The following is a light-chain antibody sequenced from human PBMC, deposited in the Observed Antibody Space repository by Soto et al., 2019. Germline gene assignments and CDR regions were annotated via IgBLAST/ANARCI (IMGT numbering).Light chain of an antibody. CDR3: QEHDNWPLWT. J-gene: IGKJ1*01. Sequence: EIVLTQSPVTLALSPGERATLSCSASQIVSSSYLAWYQQKPGQAPRLLIYGASTRATGVPARFSGSGSGTEFTLTINSLQSEDFALYYCQEHDNWPLWTFGQGTKVDIK. CDR1: QIVSSSY. V-gene: IGKV3-15*01. CDR2: GAS.